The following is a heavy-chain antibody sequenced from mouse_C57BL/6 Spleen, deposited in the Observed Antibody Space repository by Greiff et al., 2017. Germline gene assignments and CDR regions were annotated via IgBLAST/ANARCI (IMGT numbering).Heavy chain of an antibody. CDR2: IYPGGGYT. CDR1: GYTFTNYW. J-gene: IGHJ2*01. V-gene: IGHV1-63*01. Sequence: VQLQQSGAELVRPGTSVKMSCKASGYTFTNYWIGWAKQRPGHGLEWIGDIYPGGGYTNYNEKFKGKATLTADKSSSTAYMQFSSLTSEDSAIYYCARSGSNYCDYWGQGTTLTVSS. CDR3: ARSGSNYCDY. D-gene: IGHD5-1*01.